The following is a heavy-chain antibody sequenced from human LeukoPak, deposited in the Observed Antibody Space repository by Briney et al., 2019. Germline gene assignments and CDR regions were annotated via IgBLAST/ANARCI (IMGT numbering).Heavy chain of an antibody. CDR2: IYYSGST. V-gene: IGHV4-38-2*02. CDR1: GYSISSGYY. Sequence: SETLSLTCTVSGYSISSGYYWGWIRQPPGKGLEWIGSIYYSGSTYYNPSLKSRVTISVDTSKNQFSLKLSSVTAADTAVYYCAREVDTGDYWGQGTLVTVSS. D-gene: IGHD5-18*01. CDR3: AREVDTGDY. J-gene: IGHJ4*02.